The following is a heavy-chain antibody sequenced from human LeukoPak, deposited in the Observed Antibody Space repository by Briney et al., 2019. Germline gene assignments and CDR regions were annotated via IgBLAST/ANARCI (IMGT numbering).Heavy chain of an antibody. J-gene: IGHJ4*02. V-gene: IGHV1-2*02. CDR1: GYTFTGYY. Sequence: ASVKVSCKASGYTFTGYYMHWVRQAPGQGLEWMGWINPNSGGTNYAQKFQGRVTMTRDTSISTAYMELSRLRSDDTAVYYCARPHNYGYGYYFDYWGQGTLVTVSS. D-gene: IGHD5-18*01. CDR2: INPNSGGT. CDR3: ARPHNYGYGYYFDY.